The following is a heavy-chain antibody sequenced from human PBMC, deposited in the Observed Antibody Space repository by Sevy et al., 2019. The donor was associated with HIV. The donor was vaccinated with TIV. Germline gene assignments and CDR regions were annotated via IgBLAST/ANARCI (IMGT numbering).Heavy chain of an antibody. CDR3: ARGGDFNDRSAKRDFDY. Sequence: GGSLRLSCAASGFTFSNYGMHWVRQAPGKGLEWVAVIWNDGSNKYYAYSVKGRLTISRDNSKNTLYLQMNSLRVEDTAVYFCARGGDFNDRSAKRDFDYWGQGTLVTVSS. CDR1: GFTFSNYG. D-gene: IGHD3-22*01. CDR2: IWNDGSNK. J-gene: IGHJ4*02. V-gene: IGHV3-33*01.